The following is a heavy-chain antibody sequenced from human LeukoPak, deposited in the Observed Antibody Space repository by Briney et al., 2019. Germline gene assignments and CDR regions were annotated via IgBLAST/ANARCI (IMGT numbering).Heavy chain of an antibody. V-gene: IGHV3-23*01. J-gene: IGHJ4*02. Sequence: GGSLRLSCAASGFTFSSYAMSWVRQAPGKGLEWVSTISASGGSTYHAYSVKGRVRISRDNSENTLSLEMSSLRAEDAAVYYCAKDFGSSFEYVWGINRYSPSFDYWAREPWSPSPQ. D-gene: IGHD3-16*02. CDR2: ISASGGST. CDR3: AKDFGSSFEYVWGINRYSPSFDY. CDR1: GFTFSSYA.